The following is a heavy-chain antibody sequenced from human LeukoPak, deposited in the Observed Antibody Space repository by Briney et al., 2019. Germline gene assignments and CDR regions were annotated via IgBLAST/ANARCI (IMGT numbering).Heavy chain of an antibody. D-gene: IGHD6-13*01. CDR3: ARVRVEQLRADYYYYYMDV. Sequence: GRSLRLSCAASGFTFSSYSMNWVRQAPGKGLEWVSSISSSSSYIYYADSVKGRFTISRDNAKNSLYLQMNSLRAEDTAVYYCARVRVEQLRADYYYYYMDVWGKGTTVTVSS. CDR1: GFTFSSYS. J-gene: IGHJ6*03. V-gene: IGHV3-21*01. CDR2: ISSSSSYI.